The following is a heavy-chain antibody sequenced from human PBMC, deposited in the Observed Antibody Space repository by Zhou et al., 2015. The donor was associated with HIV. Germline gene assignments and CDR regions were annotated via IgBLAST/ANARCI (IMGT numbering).Heavy chain of an antibody. Sequence: QVHLVQSGAEVKKPGSSVKVSCKASGGTFSNYAISWVRQAPGQGLEWMGGIIPTFGTANYAHKFQGRVTITADKSTNTAYMNLSSLRPEDTAMYYCARDGTYCSNGVCYMRTFDPSGPREPVVTVSS. CDR3: ARDGTYCSNGVCYMRTFDP. V-gene: IGHV1-69*06. CDR2: IIPTFGTA. D-gene: IGHD2-8*01. CDR1: GGTFSNYA. J-gene: IGHJ5*02.